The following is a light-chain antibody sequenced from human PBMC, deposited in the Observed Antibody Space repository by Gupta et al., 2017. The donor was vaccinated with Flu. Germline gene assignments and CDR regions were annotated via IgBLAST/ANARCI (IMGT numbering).Light chain of an antibody. V-gene: IGLV1-51*01. CDR3: GTWDTRLAIVF. CDR2: DTD. Sequence: QSMLTQPPSVSAAPGPTVTISCSGSSSNVGTNYVSWYQQLPGTAPKLLIYDTDKRPSGIPDRFSGSQSGTSATLGITGLQTGDEADYYCGTWDTRLAIVFFGGGTRLTV. J-gene: IGLJ2*01. CDR1: SSNVGTNY.